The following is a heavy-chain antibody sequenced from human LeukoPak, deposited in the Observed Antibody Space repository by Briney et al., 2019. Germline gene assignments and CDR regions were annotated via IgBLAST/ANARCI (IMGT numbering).Heavy chain of an antibody. Sequence: GGSLRLSCAASGFTFSGCWMTWVRQAPGKGLEWVANIKEDGSKKNYVDSVKGRFTIFRDNAKNSLYLQMNSLRAEDTAVYYCATPLDYYDSSGYHQGGDWGQGTLVTVSS. CDR2: IKEDGSKK. J-gene: IGHJ4*02. CDR1: GFTFSGCW. V-gene: IGHV3-7*03. CDR3: ATPLDYYDSSGYHQGGD. D-gene: IGHD3-22*01.